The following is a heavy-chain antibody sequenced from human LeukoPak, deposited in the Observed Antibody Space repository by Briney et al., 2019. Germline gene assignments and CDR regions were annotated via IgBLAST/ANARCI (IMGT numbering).Heavy chain of an antibody. CDR1: GGSISNYY. Sequence: PSDTLSLTCTVSGGSISNYYWTWIRQPPGKGLEWIGSIYYSGSTYYNPSLKSRVTISVDTSKNQFSLYLSSVTAADTAVYYCARVTSGEFADYWGQGTLVTVSS. CDR3: ARVTSGEFADY. D-gene: IGHD3-10*01. V-gene: IGHV4-59*12. CDR2: IYYSGST. J-gene: IGHJ4*02.